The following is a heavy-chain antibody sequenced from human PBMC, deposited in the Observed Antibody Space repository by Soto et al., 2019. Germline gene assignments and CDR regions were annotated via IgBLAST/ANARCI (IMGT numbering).Heavy chain of an antibody. J-gene: IGHJ4*02. CDR1: GFTFSNAW. CDR3: TTFYYYGSGSYWDY. CDR2: IKSKTDGGTT. Sequence: GSLRLSCAASGFTFSNAWMSWVRQAPGKGLEWVGRIKSKTDGGTTDYAAPVKGRFTISRDDSKNTLYLQMNSLKTEDTAVYYCTTFYYYGSGSYWDYWGQGTLVTVSS. D-gene: IGHD3-10*01. V-gene: IGHV3-15*01.